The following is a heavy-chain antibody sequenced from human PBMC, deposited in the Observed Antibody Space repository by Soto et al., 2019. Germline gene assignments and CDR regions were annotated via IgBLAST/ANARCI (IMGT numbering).Heavy chain of an antibody. CDR2: MNSDGSIT. Sequence: GGSLRLSCVVSEFTFSSSLMHWVRQGPGKGLVWVSRMNSDGSITNYADSVKGRFTTSRDNAKNMLYLQMNSLRAEDTALYYCVTGGSESRGKGTLVKVS. V-gene: IGHV3-74*01. CDR1: EFTFSSSL. J-gene: IGHJ4*02. D-gene: IGHD3-16*01. CDR3: VTGGSES.